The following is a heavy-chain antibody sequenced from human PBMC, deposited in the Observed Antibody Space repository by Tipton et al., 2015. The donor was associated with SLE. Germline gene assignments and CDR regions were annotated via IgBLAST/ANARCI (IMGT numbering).Heavy chain of an antibody. CDR1: GGSINSYY. V-gene: IGHV4-59*08. J-gene: IGHJ3*02. CDR3: ARQDRNFDLDAFDI. Sequence: TLSLTCTVSGGSINSYYWSWIRQPPGKGLEWIGYISYSGSTNYNPSLKSRVTISVDTSKIQFSLKLSSLTAADTAVYYCARQDRNFDLDAFDIWGQGTMVTVSP. D-gene: IGHD3-9*01. CDR2: ISYSGST.